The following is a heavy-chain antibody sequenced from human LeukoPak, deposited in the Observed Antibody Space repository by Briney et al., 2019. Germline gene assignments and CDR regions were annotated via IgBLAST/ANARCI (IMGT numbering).Heavy chain of an antibody. CDR1: GFIFSAYE. V-gene: IGHV4-34*01. J-gene: IGHJ4*02. Sequence: GSLRLSCEAPGFIFSAYEFNWVRQPPGKGLEWIGEINHSGSTNYNPSLKSRVTISVDTSKNQFSLKLSSVTAADTAVYYCARGLHCSGGSCYSADYWGQGTLVTVSS. CDR3: ARGLHCSGGSCYSADY. D-gene: IGHD2-15*01. CDR2: INHSGST.